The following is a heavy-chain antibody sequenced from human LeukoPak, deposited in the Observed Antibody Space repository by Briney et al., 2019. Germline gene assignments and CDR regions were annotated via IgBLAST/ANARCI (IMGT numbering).Heavy chain of an antibody. CDR1: GCTFGCYV. J-gene: IGHJ4*02. CDR2: IRNDGGTQ. D-gene: IGHD5-24*01. CDR3: SRHREDFRFFFDY. V-gene: IGHV3-33*01. Sequence: PGRSLRLSCAAPGCTFGCYVMHRVRQAPGKGLEWVALIRNDGGTQYYPDSVEGRFTISRDNSKSTLYLQMNRLRAEDTAVYYCSRHREDFRFFFDYWGQGTLVTVSS.